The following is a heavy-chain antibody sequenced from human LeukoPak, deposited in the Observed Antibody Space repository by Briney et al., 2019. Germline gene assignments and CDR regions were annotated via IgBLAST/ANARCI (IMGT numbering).Heavy chain of an antibody. CDR2: IYTSGST. J-gene: IGHJ3*02. D-gene: IGHD2-2*01. V-gene: IGHV4-4*09. CDR1: GSISRYY. CDR3: ARQKCTSTSCLTKNAFDI. Sequence: SETLYLTCTVSGSISRYYWSWIRQPPGKGLEWIEYIYTSGSTNYNPSLESRVTISVDTSKNQFSLDLSSVTAADTAVYYCARQKCTSTSCLTKNAFDIWGQGTMVTVSS.